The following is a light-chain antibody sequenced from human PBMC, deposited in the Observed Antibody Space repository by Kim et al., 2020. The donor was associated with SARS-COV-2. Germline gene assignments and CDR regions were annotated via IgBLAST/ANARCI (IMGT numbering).Light chain of an antibody. J-gene: IGLJ3*02. CDR3: QSYDTSALWV. Sequence: FMLTQPHSVSESPGKTVTISCTRGSGTIAGTYVQWYQQRPGGAPATVIYENNQRPSGVPDRFSGSIDSSSNSASLTISGLKTEDEADYYCQSYDTSALWVFGGGTQLTV. CDR2: ENN. V-gene: IGLV6-57*03. CDR1: SGTIAGTY.